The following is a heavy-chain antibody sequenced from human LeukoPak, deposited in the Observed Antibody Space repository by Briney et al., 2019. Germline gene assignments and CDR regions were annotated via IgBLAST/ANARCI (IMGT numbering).Heavy chain of an antibody. CDR2: ISSSGSYI. J-gene: IGHJ4*02. CDR1: GFTFSSYS. D-gene: IGHD1-26*01. CDR3: ARDRGIVGATTFDY. V-gene: IGHV3-21*01. Sequence: GGSLRLSCAASGFTFSSYSMNWVRQAPGKGLEWVSSISSSGSYIYYADSVKGRFTISRDNAKNSLYLQMNSLRAEDTAVYYCARDRGIVGATTFDYWGQGTLVTVSS.